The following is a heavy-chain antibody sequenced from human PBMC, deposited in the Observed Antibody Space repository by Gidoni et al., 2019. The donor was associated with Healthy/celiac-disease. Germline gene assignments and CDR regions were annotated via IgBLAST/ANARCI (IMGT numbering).Heavy chain of an antibody. CDR2: ISAYNGNT. V-gene: IGHV1-18*01. Sequence: QVQLVQSGAEVKKPGASVKVSCKASGYTFTSSGISWVRQAPGQGLEWMGWISAYNGNTNYAQKLQGRVTMNTDTSTSTPYMELRSLRSDDTAVYYCARVRYSSSSSRYYYYYGMDVWGQGTTVTVSS. J-gene: IGHJ6*02. D-gene: IGHD6-6*01. CDR1: GYTFTSSG. CDR3: ARVRYSSSSSRYYYYYGMDV.